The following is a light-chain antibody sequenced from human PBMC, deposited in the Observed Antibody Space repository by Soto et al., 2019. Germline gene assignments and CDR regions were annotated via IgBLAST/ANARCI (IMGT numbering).Light chain of an antibody. CDR2: KDS. CDR1: ALPKQY. CDR3: QSADSSGTSGVV. Sequence: SYELTQPPSVSVSPGQTARITCSGDALPKQYAYWYQQKPGQAPVLVIYKDSERPSGIPERFSGSSSGTTVTLTISGVQAEDEADYYCQSADSSGTSGVVFGGGTKLTAL. V-gene: IGLV3-25*03. J-gene: IGLJ2*01.